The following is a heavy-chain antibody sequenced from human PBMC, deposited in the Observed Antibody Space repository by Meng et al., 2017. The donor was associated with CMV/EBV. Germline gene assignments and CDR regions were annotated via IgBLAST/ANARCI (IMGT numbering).Heavy chain of an antibody. CDR2: ISSSSSTI. V-gene: IGHV3-48*04. CDR1: GFTFSSYS. CDR3: AAGLETQEYYFDY. Sequence: GGSLRLSCAASGFTFSSYSMNWVRQAPGKGLEWVSYISSSSSTIYYADSVKGRFTISRDNAKNSLYLQMNSLRAEDTAVYYCAAGLETQEYYFDYWGPGTLVTVSS. D-gene: IGHD3/OR15-3a*01. J-gene: IGHJ4*01.